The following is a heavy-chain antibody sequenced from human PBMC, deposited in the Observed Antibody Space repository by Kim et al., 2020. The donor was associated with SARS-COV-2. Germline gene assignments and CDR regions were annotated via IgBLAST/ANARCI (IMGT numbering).Heavy chain of an antibody. Sequence: ASVKVSCKASRYTFTSYDINWVRQAPGQGLEWMGWMNPDTGETGYAQNFQGRVTMTRNTSINTAYMELSSLRSEDTAVYYCARGQGLWLGQEGDFWGQGTLVTVSS. CDR2: MNPDTGET. CDR1: RYTFTSYD. CDR3: ARGQGLWLGQEGDF. D-gene: IGHD3-10*01. V-gene: IGHV1-8*01. J-gene: IGHJ4*02.